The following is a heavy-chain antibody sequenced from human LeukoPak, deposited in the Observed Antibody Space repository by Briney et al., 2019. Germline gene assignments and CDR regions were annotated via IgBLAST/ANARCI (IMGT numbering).Heavy chain of an antibody. CDR1: GYTFTDYA. CDR2: ISLENGNT. J-gene: IGHJ4*02. CDR3: ARDGLGTASTPRY. Sequence: GASVKVSCKASGYTFTDYALTWVRQAPGQGLEWVGWISLENGNTNYAQKFQGRVTMTTDTSTDTAYMELRSLNSDDTAVYYCARDGLGTASTPRYWGQGTLVTVSS. D-gene: IGHD2-15*01. V-gene: IGHV1-18*01.